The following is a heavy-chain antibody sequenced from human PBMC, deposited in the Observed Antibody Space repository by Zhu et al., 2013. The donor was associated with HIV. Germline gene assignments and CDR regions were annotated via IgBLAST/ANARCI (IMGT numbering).Heavy chain of an antibody. D-gene: IGHD1-26*01. CDR2: IYHSGST. J-gene: IGHJ4*02. CDR1: GYSISSGYY. V-gene: IGHV4-38-2*02. CDR3: ARDPHYQWELLYYFDY. Sequence: QVQLQESGPGLVKPSETLSLTCAVSGYSISSGYYWGWIRQPPGKGLEWIGSIYHSGSTYYNPSLKSRVTISVDTSKNQFSLKLSSVTAADTAVYYCARDPHYQWELLYYFDYWGQGTLVTVSS.